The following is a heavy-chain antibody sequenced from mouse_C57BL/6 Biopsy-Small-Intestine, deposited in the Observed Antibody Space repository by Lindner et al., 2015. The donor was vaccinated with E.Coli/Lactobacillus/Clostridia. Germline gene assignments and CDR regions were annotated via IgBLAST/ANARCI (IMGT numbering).Heavy chain of an antibody. Sequence: VQLQESGAELVRPGTSVKVSCKASGYAFTNYLIEWAKQRPGQGLEWIGVINPGSGDTNYNEKFKGKATLTADKSSSTAYMQLSSLTSEDSAVYFCARSNYDYDSYWGRGTTLTVSS. V-gene: IGHV1-54*01. J-gene: IGHJ2*01. CDR3: ARSNYDYDSY. D-gene: IGHD2-4*01. CDR2: INPGSGDT. CDR1: GYAFTNYL.